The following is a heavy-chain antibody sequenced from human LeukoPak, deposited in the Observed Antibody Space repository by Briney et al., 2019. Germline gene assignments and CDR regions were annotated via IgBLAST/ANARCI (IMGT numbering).Heavy chain of an antibody. Sequence: ASVKVSCKASGYTFTGYYMRWVRQAPGQGLEWMGWINPNSGGTNYAQKFQGRVTMTRDTSISTAYMELSRLRSDDTAVYYCARDLIVVVPAAGAGLNDYWGQGTLVTVSS. CDR2: INPNSGGT. CDR3: ARDLIVVVPAAGAGLNDY. CDR1: GYTFTGYY. D-gene: IGHD2-2*01. V-gene: IGHV1-2*02. J-gene: IGHJ4*02.